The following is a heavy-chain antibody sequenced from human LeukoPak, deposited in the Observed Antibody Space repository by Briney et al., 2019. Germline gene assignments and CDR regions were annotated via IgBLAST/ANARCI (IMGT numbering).Heavy chain of an antibody. D-gene: IGHD5-24*01. Sequence: SETLSLTCTVSGGSIRSAYWSWIRQPPGKGLEWIGYIYYSGSTNYNPSLKSRVTISVDTSKNQFSLKLSSVTAADTAVYYCASGNGDGYKWFDYWGQGTLVTVSS. CDR3: ASGNGDGYKWFDY. CDR2: IYYSGST. CDR1: GGSIRSAY. J-gene: IGHJ4*02. V-gene: IGHV4-59*08.